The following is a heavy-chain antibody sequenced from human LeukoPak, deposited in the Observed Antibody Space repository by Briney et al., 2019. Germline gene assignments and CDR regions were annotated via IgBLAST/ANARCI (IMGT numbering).Heavy chain of an antibody. CDR3: ARDQGGGQNYNWFGP. CDR2: ISAYNGNT. D-gene: IGHD1-26*01. V-gene: IGHV1-18*01. CDR1: GYTFTSYG. Sequence: VASVTVSCTASGYTFTSYGISWVRQAPGQGLEWMGWISAYNGNTNYAQKLQGRVTMTTDTSTSTAYMELRSLRSDDTAVYYCARDQGGGQNYNWFGPWGQGTLVTVSS. J-gene: IGHJ5*02.